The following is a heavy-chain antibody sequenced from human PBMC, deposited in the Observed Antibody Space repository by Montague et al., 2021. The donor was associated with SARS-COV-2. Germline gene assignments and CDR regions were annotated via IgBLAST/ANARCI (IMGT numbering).Heavy chain of an antibody. CDR3: ARRDYPALGRGAIDY. Sequence: SETLSLTCTVAGDSIRSSSYYWGWLRQPPGRGLEWLGSIYYDGSTYYNPSFKSRITISVDTSKTHLSLNLSSVTAADMAVYSRARRDYPALGRGAIDYWGQGTLVTVSS. D-gene: IGHD4/OR15-4a*01. CDR2: IYYDGST. CDR1: GDSIRSSSYY. V-gene: IGHV4-39*02. J-gene: IGHJ4*02.